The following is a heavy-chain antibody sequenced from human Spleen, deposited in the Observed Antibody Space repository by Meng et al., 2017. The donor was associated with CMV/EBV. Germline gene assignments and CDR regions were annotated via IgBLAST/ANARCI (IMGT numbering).Heavy chain of an antibody. D-gene: IGHD2-2*01. Sequence: ASVKVSCKASGYTFSAYYMHWVRQAPGQGLEWMGWINPNSGVTKYAQRFQDRVTMTRGTSVTTAYMELSRLTSDDTAVYYCARVIVPAAIWAFDIWGQGTMVTVSS. CDR2: INPNSGVT. V-gene: IGHV1-2*02. J-gene: IGHJ3*02. CDR3: ARVIVPAAIWAFDI. CDR1: GYTFSAYY.